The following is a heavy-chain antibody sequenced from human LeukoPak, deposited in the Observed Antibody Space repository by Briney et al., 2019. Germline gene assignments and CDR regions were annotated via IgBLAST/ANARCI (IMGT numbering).Heavy chain of an antibody. CDR1: GFTFSSYS. D-gene: IGHD6-19*01. Sequence: GALRLSCAASGFTFSSYSMNWVRQAPGKGLEWVSSISSSSSYIYYADSVKGRFTISRDNAKNSLYLQMNSLRAEDTAVYYCARGAVSIAVAPGRFDYWGQGTLVTVSS. V-gene: IGHV3-21*01. J-gene: IGHJ4*02. CDR2: ISSSSSYI. CDR3: ARGAVSIAVAPGRFDY.